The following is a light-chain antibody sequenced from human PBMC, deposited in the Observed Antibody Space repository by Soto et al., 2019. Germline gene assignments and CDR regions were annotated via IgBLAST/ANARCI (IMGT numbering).Light chain of an antibody. J-gene: IGLJ1*01. CDR1: SSNIGAGYD. Sequence: QSVLTQPPSVSGAPGQGVTISCTGSSSNIGAGYDVHWYQQLPGTAPKLLIYGNSNRPSGVPDRFSGSKSGTSASLAITGLQAEHEADYYCQSYDSSLSGPVFGTGTKLTVL. CDR2: GNS. CDR3: QSYDSSLSGPV. V-gene: IGLV1-40*01.